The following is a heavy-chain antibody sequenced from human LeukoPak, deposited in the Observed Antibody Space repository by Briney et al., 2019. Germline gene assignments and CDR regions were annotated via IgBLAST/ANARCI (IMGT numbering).Heavy chain of an antibody. CDR1: GFTFSSYE. CDR2: IIGSGSTI. D-gene: IGHD5-24*01. V-gene: IGHV3-48*03. CDR3: AREDGNDAFDI. J-gene: IGHJ3*02. Sequence: GGSLRLSCAASGFTFSSYEMNWVRQAPGKGLEWVSCIIGSGSTIYYADSVKGRFTISRDNAKNSLYLQMNSLRAEDTAVYYCAREDGNDAFDIWGQGTMVTVSS.